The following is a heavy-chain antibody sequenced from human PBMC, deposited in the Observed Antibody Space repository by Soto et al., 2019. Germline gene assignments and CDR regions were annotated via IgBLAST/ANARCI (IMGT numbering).Heavy chain of an antibody. CDR1: GFTFSSYG. Sequence: QVQLVESGGGVVQPGRSLRLSCAASGFTFSSYGMHWVRQAPGKGLEWVAVISYDGSNKYYADSVKGRFTISRDNSKNTLYLQMNSLRAEDTAVYYCAKDRGCSSTSCPNNWFDPWGQGTLVTVSS. J-gene: IGHJ5*02. CDR3: AKDRGCSSTSCPNNWFDP. V-gene: IGHV3-30*18. D-gene: IGHD2-2*01. CDR2: ISYDGSNK.